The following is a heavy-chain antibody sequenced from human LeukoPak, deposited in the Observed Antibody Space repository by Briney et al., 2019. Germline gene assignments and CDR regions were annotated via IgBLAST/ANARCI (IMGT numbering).Heavy chain of an antibody. CDR1: GFTFSSYA. CDR3: AKYGSGSQSNWFDP. J-gene: IGHJ5*02. Sequence: GGSLRLSCAASGFTFSSYAMSWVRQAPGKGLEWVSAISGSGGSTYHADSVKGRFTISRDNSKNTLYLQMNSLRAEDTAVYYCAKYGSGSQSNWFDPWGQGTLVTVSS. V-gene: IGHV3-23*01. CDR2: ISGSGGST. D-gene: IGHD3-10*01.